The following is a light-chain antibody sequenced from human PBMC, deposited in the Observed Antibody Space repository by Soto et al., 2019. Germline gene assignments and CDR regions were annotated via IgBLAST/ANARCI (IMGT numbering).Light chain of an antibody. J-gene: IGKJ2*01. V-gene: IGKV1-5*01. CDR1: QSISRS. CDR2: DAS. Sequence: DIQMTQSPSTLSASVGDRVTITCRASQSISRSLAWYQQKSGKAPKLLIYDASSLESGVPSRFSGSGFGTEFTLTISGLQPDDFATYYCQQYSSFFYSFGQGARL. CDR3: QQYSSFFYS.